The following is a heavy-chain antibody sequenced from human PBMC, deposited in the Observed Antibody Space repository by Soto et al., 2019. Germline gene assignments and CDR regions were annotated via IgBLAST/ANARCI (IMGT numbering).Heavy chain of an antibody. CDR2: IYYSGTT. V-gene: IGHV4-39*01. CDR1: SASISSSSYT. CDR3: ARLHGYSISSSCHGHYAMDV. J-gene: IGHJ6*02. Sequence: SETLSLTCTVSSASISSSSYTWGWIRQPPGKGLEWIGSIYYSGTTYYNPSLNSRVTVSVDTSKNQFSLKVTSVTAADTAVYYCARLHGYSISSSCHGHYAMDVWGQGTTVT. D-gene: IGHD2-2*01.